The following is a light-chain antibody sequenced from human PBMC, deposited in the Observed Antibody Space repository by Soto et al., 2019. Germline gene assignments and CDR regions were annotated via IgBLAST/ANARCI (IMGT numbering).Light chain of an antibody. J-gene: IGKJ5*01. Sequence: EIVMTQSLASLSVTPGGRATLSCRASQSVSSNLAWYQQKPGQAPRLLIYGASTRATGIPARFSGSGSGTEFTLTIRRLEPEDFAVYYCQQYGSSSTFGQGTRLEN. CDR1: QSVSSN. CDR2: GAS. CDR3: QQYGSSST. V-gene: IGKV3-15*01.